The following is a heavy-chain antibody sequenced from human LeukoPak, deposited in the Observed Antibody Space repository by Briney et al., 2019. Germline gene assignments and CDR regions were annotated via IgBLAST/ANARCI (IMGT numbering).Heavy chain of an antibody. CDR3: ARAGDLMRSDAFGI. CDR1: GASISSYY. CDR2: IYTSGNT. J-gene: IGHJ3*02. V-gene: IGHV4-4*07. Sequence: PSETLSLTCSVSGASISSYYWSWIRQPAGKGLEWIGRIYTSGNTNYNPSLKSRVTMSVDTSNNQFSLKLTSVTAADTAVYYCARAGDLMRSDAFGIWGQGTMVTVSS. D-gene: IGHD3-16*01.